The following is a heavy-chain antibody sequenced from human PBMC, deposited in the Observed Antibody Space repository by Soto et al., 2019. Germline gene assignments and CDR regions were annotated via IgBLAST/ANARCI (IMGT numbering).Heavy chain of an antibody. CDR3: ARDPDGIIDFDY. D-gene: IGHD3-10*01. CDR2: ITSDSSTR. J-gene: IGHJ4*02. Sequence: GGSLRLSCAVSGFTFSSFGMNCVRQAPGKGLEWISYITSDSSTRHYADFVKGRFTISRDNAKNSLYLQMNSLRDEDTAVYFCARDPDGIIDFDYWGQGTQVTVSS. V-gene: IGHV3-48*02. CDR1: GFTFSSFG.